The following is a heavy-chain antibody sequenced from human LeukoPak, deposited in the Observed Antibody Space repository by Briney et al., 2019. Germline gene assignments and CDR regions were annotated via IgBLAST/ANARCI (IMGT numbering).Heavy chain of an antibody. V-gene: IGHV4-30-2*01. D-gene: IGHD3-10*01. Sequence: SETLSLTCAVSGGSISSDGYSWSWIRQPPGKSLEWIGYIYHSGSTYYNPSLKSRVTISVDRSKNQFSLKLSSVTAADTAVYYCARETFVGGFDYWGQGTLVTVSS. CDR3: ARETFVGGFDY. CDR2: IYHSGST. CDR1: GGSISSDGYS. J-gene: IGHJ4*02.